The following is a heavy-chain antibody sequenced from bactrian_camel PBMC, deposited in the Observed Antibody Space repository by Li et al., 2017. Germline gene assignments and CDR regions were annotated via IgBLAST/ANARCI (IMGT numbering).Heavy chain of an antibody. CDR2: IEGFTTT. CDR1: GFTYSSYC. Sequence: HVQLVESGGGYVQAGESLGLSCTASGFTYSSYCMGWFRQSPGKERERVATIEGFTTTTYADSVKGRFTISRDNTRNMLYLQMNNLKPEDTAMYYCAA. D-gene: IGHD3*01. V-gene: IGHV3-2*01.